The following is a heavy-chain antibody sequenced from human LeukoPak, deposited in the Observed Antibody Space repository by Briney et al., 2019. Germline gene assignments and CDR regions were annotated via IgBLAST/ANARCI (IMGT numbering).Heavy chain of an antibody. V-gene: IGHV3-30-3*01. CDR2: ISYDGSNK. J-gene: IGHJ4*02. D-gene: IGHD3-16*02. CDR1: GFTFSSYA. Sequence: GRSLRLSCAASGFTFSSYAMHWVRQAPGKGLEWVAVISYDGSNKYYADSVKGRFTISRDNSKNTLYLQMNSLRAEDTAVYYCARSGDYGYVWGSYRYRPNPLAYWGQGTLVTVSS. CDR3: ARSGDYGYVWGSYRYRPNPLAY.